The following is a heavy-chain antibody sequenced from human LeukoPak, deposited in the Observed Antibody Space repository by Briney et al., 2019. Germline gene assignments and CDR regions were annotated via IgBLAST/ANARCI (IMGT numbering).Heavy chain of an antibody. J-gene: IGHJ4*02. CDR1: GFTFSNYD. CDR2: IGTDGDT. V-gene: IGHV3-13*04. Sequence: GGSLRLSCAASGFTFSNYDMHWVRQAPGKGLEWVSAIGTDGDTSYPGSVKGRFTISRDNAKNSLYLQMNSLRAEDTAVYYCARGYAGNSGGVYYFDYWGPRTLVTVSS. D-gene: IGHD4-23*01. CDR3: ARGYAGNSGGVYYFDY.